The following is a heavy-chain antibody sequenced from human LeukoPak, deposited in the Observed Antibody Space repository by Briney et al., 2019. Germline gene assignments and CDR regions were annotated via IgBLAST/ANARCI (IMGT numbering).Heavy chain of an antibody. V-gene: IGHV4-61*01. CDR3: ARARGVIPVAFDI. CDR2: IYYSGST. D-gene: IGHD3-10*01. CDR1: GYSISSGYY. J-gene: IGHJ3*02. Sequence: PSETLSLTCTVSGYSISSGYYWGWIRPPPGKGLEGIGYIYYSGSTNYNPSLKSRVTISVDTSKNQFSLKLSSVTAADTAVYYCARARGVIPVAFDIWGQGTMVTVSS.